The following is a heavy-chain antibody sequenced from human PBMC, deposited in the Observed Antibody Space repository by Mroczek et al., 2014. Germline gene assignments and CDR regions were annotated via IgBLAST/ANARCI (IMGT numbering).Heavy chain of an antibody. D-gene: IGHD3-10*01. J-gene: IGHJ5*02. CDR2: ISYDGSNK. Sequence: QVQLVQSGGGVVQPGRSLRLSCAASGFTFSSYAMHWVRQAPGKGLEWVAVISYDGSNKYYADSVKGRFTISRDNSKNTLYLQMNSLRAEDTAVYYCARSGRSPGFGELFGWFDPWGQGTLVTVSS. CDR1: GFTFSSYA. CDR3: ARSGRSPGFGELFGWFDP. V-gene: IGHV3-30-3*01.